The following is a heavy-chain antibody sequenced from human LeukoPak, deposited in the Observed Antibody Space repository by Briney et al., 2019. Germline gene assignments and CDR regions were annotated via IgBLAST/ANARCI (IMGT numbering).Heavy chain of an antibody. CDR3: ATLKGWYGEGCFDY. Sequence: GGSLRLSCAASGVTVSTISMGWVRQAPGKGLDWVSVIYPDGKAYYAEAVKGRFTISRDSSENTLFLQMNSLRAENPAVYYCATLKGWYGEGCFDYWGQGTLVTVSS. V-gene: IGHV3-53*01. CDR1: GVTVSTIS. D-gene: IGHD3-10*01. CDR2: IYPDGKA. J-gene: IGHJ4*01.